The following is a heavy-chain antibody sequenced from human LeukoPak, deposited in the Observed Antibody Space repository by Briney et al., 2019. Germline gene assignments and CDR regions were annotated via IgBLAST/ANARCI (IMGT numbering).Heavy chain of an antibody. D-gene: IGHD3-16*02. CDR3: AREKLSYHYVWGSYRESYYFDY. CDR1: GFTVRSHW. V-gene: IGHV3-7*01. J-gene: IGHJ4*02. CDR2: KKEDESEK. Sequence: GGSLRLPCIVSGFTVRSHWMSWVRQAPGKGLEWVANKKEDESEKYYVDSVKGRFTISRDNAKNSLYLQMNSLRAEDTAVYYCAREKLSYHYVWGSYRESYYFDYWGQRTLVTVSS.